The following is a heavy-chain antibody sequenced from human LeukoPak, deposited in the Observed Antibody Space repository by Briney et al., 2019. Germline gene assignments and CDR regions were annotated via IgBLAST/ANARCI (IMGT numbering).Heavy chain of an antibody. CDR3: ARGRHYDILTGYYNERYFDY. D-gene: IGHD3-9*01. V-gene: IGHV4-34*01. Sequence: SETLSLTCAVYGGSFSGYYWNWIRQPPGKGLEWIGEINHSGSTNYNPSLKSRVTISVDASKNDFSLKLSSVTAADTAVYYCARGRHYDILTGYYNERYFDYWGQGTLVTVPS. CDR1: GGSFSGYY. CDR2: INHSGST. J-gene: IGHJ4*02.